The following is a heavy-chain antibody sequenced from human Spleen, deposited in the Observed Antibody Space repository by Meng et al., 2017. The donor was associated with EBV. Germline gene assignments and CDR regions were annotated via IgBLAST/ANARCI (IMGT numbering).Heavy chain of an antibody. V-gene: IGHV4-4*02. CDR3: ARGQIAVGSYLCDS. CDR1: GGSISSNHW. D-gene: IGHD2-21*01. Sequence: QVQRQEPGPGLVKPSGTLSLPCGVSGGSISSNHWWTWGRQSPAKGLEWIGEIYHTGTTSYNPSLKSRVTISIDQSKNQFSLKMTSVTAADTAVYYCARGQIAVGSYLCDSWGQGTLVTVSS. J-gene: IGHJ4*02. CDR2: IYHTGTT.